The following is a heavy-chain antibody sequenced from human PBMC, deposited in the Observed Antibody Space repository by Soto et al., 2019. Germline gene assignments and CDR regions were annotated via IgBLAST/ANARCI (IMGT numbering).Heavy chain of an antibody. CDR2: ISGSGGST. V-gene: IGHV3-23*01. J-gene: IGHJ4*02. D-gene: IGHD2-15*01. CDR1: GFTFSSYA. CDR3: ANSRRGGIVVVVASHFDY. Sequence: GGSLRLSCAASGFTFSSYAMSWVRQAPGKGLEWVSAISGSGGSTYYADSVKGRFTISRDNSKNTLYLQMNSLRAEDTAVYYFANSRRGGIVVVVASHFDYWGQGTLVTVSS.